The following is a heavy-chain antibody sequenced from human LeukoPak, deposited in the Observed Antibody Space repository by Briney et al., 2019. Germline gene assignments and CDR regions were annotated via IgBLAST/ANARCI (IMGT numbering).Heavy chain of an antibody. CDR3: ARDRGSRGYYYYGMDV. D-gene: IGHD2-15*01. CDR1: GGSISSYY. Sequence: PSETLSLTCTVSGGSISSYYWSWIRQPPGKGLEWIGYIYYSGSTNYNPSLKSRVTISVDTSKNQFSLRLSSVTAADTAVYYCARDRGSRGYYYYGMDVWGQGTTVTVSS. CDR2: IYYSGST. V-gene: IGHV4-59*01. J-gene: IGHJ6*02.